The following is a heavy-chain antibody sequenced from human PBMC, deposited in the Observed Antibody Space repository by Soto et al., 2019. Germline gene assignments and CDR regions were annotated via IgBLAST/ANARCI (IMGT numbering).Heavy chain of an antibody. CDR1: GYTFTRYG. D-gene: IGHD3-16*01. CDR3: ALGDVYMTPNPQDG. Sequence: QVQLVQSGAEVKNPGASVKVSCKASGYTFTRYGIAWARQAPGQGLEWLGWVNTYNGNTNYAQNGQARATLATDTTSSTAYMELRSLKFNNTAIYYSALGDVYMTPNPQDGYGQGNKVIDSS. J-gene: IGHJ6*02. V-gene: IGHV1-18*01. CDR2: VNTYNGNT.